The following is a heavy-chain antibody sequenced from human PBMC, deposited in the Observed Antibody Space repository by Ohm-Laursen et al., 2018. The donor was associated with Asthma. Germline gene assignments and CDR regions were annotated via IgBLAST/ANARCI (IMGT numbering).Heavy chain of an antibody. CDR3: ARGGRMYSY. Sequence: SDTLSLTCTLSGASFSTYYWGWIRQPPGKGLEWIGYIYSTGSTNYNPSLESRVTISVDTSKNQFSLKLSSVTAADTAVYYCARGGRMYSYWGQGTLVTVSS. CDR1: GASFSTYY. CDR2: IYSTGST. V-gene: IGHV4-59*12. D-gene: IGHD1-26*01. J-gene: IGHJ4*02.